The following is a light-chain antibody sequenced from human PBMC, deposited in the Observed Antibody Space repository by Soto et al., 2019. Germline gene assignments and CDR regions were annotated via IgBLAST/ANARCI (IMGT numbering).Light chain of an antibody. CDR2: ATS. J-gene: IGKJ5*01. CDR3: QQYGSSPT. V-gene: IGKV3-20*01. CDR1: QSVRSN. Sequence: EIVMTQSPATLSVSLGERVTLSCRASQSVRSNLAWYQQKPGQPPRLFIYATSSRATGIPDRFSGSGSGTDFTLTISRLEPEDFAVYYCQQYGSSPTFGQGTRLEIK.